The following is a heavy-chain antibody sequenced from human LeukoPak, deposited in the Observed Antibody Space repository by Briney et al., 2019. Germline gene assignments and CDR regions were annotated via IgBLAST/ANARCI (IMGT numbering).Heavy chain of an antibody. J-gene: IGHJ6*03. CDR2: INPNSGGT. CDR3: ARGTRTTIFGVVQYYMDV. D-gene: IGHD3-3*01. V-gene: IGHV1-2*02. Sequence: GASVRVSCKASGYTFTSYAMNWVRQTPGQGLEWMGWINPNSGGTNYAQKFQGRVTMTRDTSISTAYMELSRLRSDDTAVYYCARGTRTTIFGVVQYYMDVWGKGTTVTVSS. CDR1: GYTFTSYA.